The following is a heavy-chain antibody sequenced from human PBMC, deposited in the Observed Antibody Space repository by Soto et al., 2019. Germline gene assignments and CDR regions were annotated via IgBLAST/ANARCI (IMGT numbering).Heavy chain of an antibody. Sequence: LXLTVALPGVSSSSCNWWTWVRQTPQRGLEYIGEIFHDGTANYYPSFERRVAISVDTSKNQFSLKLTSVTAADTAIYFCARLVYDTRLNYMYFDFWGQGALVTVSS. CDR2: IFHDGTA. D-gene: IGHD2-8*01. V-gene: IGHV4-4*01. CDR1: GVSSSSCNW. J-gene: IGHJ4*02. CDR3: ARLVYDTRLNYMYFDF.